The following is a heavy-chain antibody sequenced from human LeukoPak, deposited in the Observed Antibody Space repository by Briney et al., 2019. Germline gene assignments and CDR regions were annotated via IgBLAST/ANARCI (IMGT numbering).Heavy chain of an antibody. J-gene: IGHJ5*02. V-gene: IGHV4-31*03. Sequence: SETLSLTCTVSGGSVSSGSYYWSWIRQPPGKGLEWIGYIYYSGSTYYNPSLKSRVTISVDTSKNQFSLKLSSVTAADTAVYYCAREAAAAGTNWFDPWGQGTLVTVSS. CDR1: GGSVSSGSYY. CDR3: AREAAAAGTNWFDP. D-gene: IGHD6-13*01. CDR2: IYYSGST.